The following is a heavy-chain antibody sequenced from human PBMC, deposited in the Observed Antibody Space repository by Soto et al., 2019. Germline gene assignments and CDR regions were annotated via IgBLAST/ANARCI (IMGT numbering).Heavy chain of an antibody. CDR1: GGSISSGGYY. CDR3: ERFSPRDAFDI. Sequence: SETLSLTCTVSGGSISSGGYYWSWIRQHPGKGLEWIGYIYYSGSTYYNPSLKSRVTISVDTSKNQFSLKLSSVTAADTAVYYCERFSPRDAFDIWGQGKMVTVSS. J-gene: IGHJ3*02. CDR2: IYYSGST. V-gene: IGHV4-31*03.